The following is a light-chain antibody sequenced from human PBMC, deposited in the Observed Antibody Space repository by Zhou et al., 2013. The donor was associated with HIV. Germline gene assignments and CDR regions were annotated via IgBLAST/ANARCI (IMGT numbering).Light chain of an antibody. J-gene: IGKJ4*01. CDR1: QSISNW. V-gene: IGKV1-5*03. Sequence: DVQLTQSPSILSASVGDRVTVTCRANQSISNWLAWYQQKSGKAPKVLIYKASSLESGVPSRFSGSGSGTEFTLTISSLQPDDFATYYCQQYNSYYSFGGGTKVEIK. CDR3: QQYNSYYS. CDR2: KAS.